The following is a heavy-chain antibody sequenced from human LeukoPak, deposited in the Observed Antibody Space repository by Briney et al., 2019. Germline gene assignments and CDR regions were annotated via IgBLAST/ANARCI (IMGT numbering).Heavy chain of an antibody. D-gene: IGHD4-17*01. V-gene: IGHV4-38-2*01. CDR1: GGSISSGYH. CDR3: ARADYGDYDLRPEYFQH. J-gene: IGHJ1*01. Sequence: PSETLSLTCAVSGGSISSGYHWGWIRQPPGKGLEWIGNIYHSGSTYYNPSLKSRVTISVDKSKNQFSLNLSSVTATDTAVYYCARADYGDYDLRPEYFQHWGQGTLVTVSS. CDR2: IYHSGST.